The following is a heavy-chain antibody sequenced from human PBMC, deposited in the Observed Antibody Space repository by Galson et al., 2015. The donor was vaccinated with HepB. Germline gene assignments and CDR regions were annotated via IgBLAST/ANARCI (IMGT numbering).Heavy chain of an antibody. CDR3: ARGAFWSGCYWFHP. J-gene: IGHJ5*02. CDR2: IKQDGSEK. V-gene: IGHV3-7*01. CDR1: GFTFSSYW. D-gene: IGHD3-3*01. Sequence: SLRLSCAASGFTFSSYWMSWVRQAPGKGLEWVANIKQDGSEKYYVDSVKGRFTISRDNAKNSLYLQMNSLRAEETAVYYCARGAFWSGCYWFHPWGQGTRVTVSP.